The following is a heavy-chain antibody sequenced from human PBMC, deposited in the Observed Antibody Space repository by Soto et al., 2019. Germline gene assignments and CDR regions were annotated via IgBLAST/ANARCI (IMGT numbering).Heavy chain of an antibody. V-gene: IGHV3-53*01. D-gene: IGHD3-22*01. CDR3: AREGDYYDSSGYYYDYYGMDV. J-gene: IGHJ6*02. Sequence: LRLSCAASGFTVSSNYMSWVRQAPGKGLEWVSVIYSGGSTYYADSVKGRFTISRDNSKNTLYLQMNSLRAEDTAVYYCAREGDYYDSSGYYYDYYGMDVWGQGTAVTVSS. CDR1: GFTVSSNY. CDR2: IYSGGST.